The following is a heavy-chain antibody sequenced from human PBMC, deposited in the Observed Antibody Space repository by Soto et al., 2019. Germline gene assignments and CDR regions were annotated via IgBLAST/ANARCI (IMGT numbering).Heavy chain of an antibody. J-gene: IGHJ4*02. Sequence: EVQLVESGGGLVQPGGSLRLSCAASGFTFSSYWMSWVRQAPGKGLEWVANIKQDGSEKYYVDSVKGRFTISRDTAKNPLYLQINRLRAEDSAVYYCERHDFWSCYQPTLIDYWGKGPLVTVSS. CDR2: IKQDGSEK. CDR3: ERHDFWSCYQPTLIDY. D-gene: IGHD3-3*01. CDR1: GFTFSSYW. V-gene: IGHV3-7*05.